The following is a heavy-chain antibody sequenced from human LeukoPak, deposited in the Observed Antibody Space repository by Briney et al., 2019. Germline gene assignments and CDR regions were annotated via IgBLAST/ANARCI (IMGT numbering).Heavy chain of an antibody. V-gene: IGHV3-74*01. D-gene: IGHD2-15*01. CDR1: GFTFSTYW. Sequence: GGSLRLSCAASGFTFSTYWMYWVRQAPGKGLVWVSRIDGDGSSTNYADSVTGRFTISRDSAKNTLHLQMNSLRAEDTAVYYCAKTIVVVVAATQYSSGHDAFDIWGQGTMVTVSS. CDR2: IDGDGSST. J-gene: IGHJ3*02. CDR3: AKTIVVVVAATQYSSGHDAFDI.